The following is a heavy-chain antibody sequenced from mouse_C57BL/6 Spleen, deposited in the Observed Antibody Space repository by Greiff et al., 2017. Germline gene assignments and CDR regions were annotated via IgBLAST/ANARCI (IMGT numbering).Heavy chain of an antibody. Sequence: QVQLQQPGAELVKPGASVKMSCKASGYTFTSYWITWVKQRPGQGLEGIGDIYPGRGSTNYNEKFKSKDTLTVDTSSSTAYMQLSSLTSEDSAVYYCARYLGDLPGFAYWGQGTLVTVSA. V-gene: IGHV1-55*01. D-gene: IGHD3-3*01. CDR3: ARYLGDLPGFAY. CDR2: IYPGRGST. J-gene: IGHJ3*01. CDR1: GYTFTSYW.